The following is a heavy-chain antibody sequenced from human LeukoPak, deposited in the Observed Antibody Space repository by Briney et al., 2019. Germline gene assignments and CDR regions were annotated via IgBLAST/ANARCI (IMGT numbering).Heavy chain of an antibody. D-gene: IGHD3-10*01. CDR2: IITIFHTP. Sequence: SVKVSCKASGGTFSSYDFSWVRQAPGQGLEWMGVIITIFHTPYAPKFQGRVTITADKSTSTVYMEVSSLRSEDTAVYYCARVRGVGSDSFDYWGQGTLVTVSS. CDR1: GGTFSSYD. CDR3: ARVRGVGSDSFDY. J-gene: IGHJ4*02. V-gene: IGHV1-69*06.